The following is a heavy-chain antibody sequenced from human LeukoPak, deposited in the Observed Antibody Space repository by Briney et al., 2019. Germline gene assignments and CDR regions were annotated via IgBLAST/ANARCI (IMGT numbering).Heavy chain of an antibody. CDR2: IYPGDSDT. J-gene: IGHJ4*02. Sequence: GESLRISCMGSGYSFTSYWIGWVRQMPGKGLEWMGIIYPGDSDTRYSPSFQGQVTISADKSISTAYLQWSSLKASDTAMYYCARQLRYFDWLSYFDYWGQGTLVTVSS. CDR1: GYSFTSYW. CDR3: ARQLRYFDWLSYFDY. V-gene: IGHV5-51*01. D-gene: IGHD3-9*01.